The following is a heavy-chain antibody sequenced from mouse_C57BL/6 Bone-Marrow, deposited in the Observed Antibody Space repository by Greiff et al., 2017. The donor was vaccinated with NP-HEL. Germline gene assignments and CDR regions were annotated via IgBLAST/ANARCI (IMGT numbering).Heavy chain of an antibody. D-gene: IGHD1-1*01. Sequence: EVQLQQSGAELVRPGASVKLSCTVSGFNIKDDYMHWVKQRPEQGLEWIGWIDPENGDTEYASKVQGKATITADTSSNTAYLQPSSRTSEDTAVYYCTTGGSSPYAMDYWGQGTSVTVSS. CDR1: GFNIKDDY. CDR2: IDPENGDT. J-gene: IGHJ4*01. V-gene: IGHV14-4*01. CDR3: TTGGSSPYAMDY.